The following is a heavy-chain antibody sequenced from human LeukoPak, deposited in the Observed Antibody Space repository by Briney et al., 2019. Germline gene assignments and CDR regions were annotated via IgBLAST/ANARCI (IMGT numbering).Heavy chain of an antibody. Sequence: GGSLRLSCAASGFTFSSYAMSWVRQAPGKGLEWVSAISGSGGSTYYADSVKGRFTISRDNSKNTLYLQMNSLRAEDTAVYYCAIQHEWEPYFDYWGQGTLVTVSS. CDR3: AIQHEWEPYFDY. CDR1: GFTFSSYA. D-gene: IGHD1-26*01. CDR2: ISGSGGST. J-gene: IGHJ4*02. V-gene: IGHV3-23*01.